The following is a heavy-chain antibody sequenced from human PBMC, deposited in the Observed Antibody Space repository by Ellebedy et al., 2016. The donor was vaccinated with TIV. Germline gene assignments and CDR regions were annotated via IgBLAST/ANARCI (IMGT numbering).Heavy chain of an antibody. CDR3: ARQPTMVYGMDV. Sequence: ASVKVSCKASGYTFTSSYIYWVRQAPGQGLEWMGIISPSGGGTTYTQEFQGRVTMTGDTSTNTVYTELSSLRSEDTAVYYCARQPTMVYGMDVWGQGTTVTVSS. CDR1: GYTFTSSY. D-gene: IGHD3-10*01. CDR2: ISPSGGGT. J-gene: IGHJ6*02. V-gene: IGHV1-46*01.